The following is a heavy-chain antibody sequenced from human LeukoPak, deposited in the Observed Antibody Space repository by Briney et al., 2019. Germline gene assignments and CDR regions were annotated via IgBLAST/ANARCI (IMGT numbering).Heavy chain of an antibody. D-gene: IGHD3-22*01. V-gene: IGHV1-2*02. Sequence: ASVKVSCKASGYTFTCYYMHWVRQAPGQGLEWMGWINPNSGGTNYAQKFQGRVTMTRDTSISTAYMELSRRRSDDTAVYYCARDRGLYYDSSGYSNWFDPWGQGNLVTVSS. CDR1: GYTFTCYY. J-gene: IGHJ5*02. CDR3: ARDRGLYYDSSGYSNWFDP. CDR2: INPNSGGT.